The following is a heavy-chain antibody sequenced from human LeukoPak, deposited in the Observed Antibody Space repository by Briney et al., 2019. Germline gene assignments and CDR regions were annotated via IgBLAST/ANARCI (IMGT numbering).Heavy chain of an antibody. CDR1: GFTFDDYA. CDR2: ISWNSGSI. J-gene: IGHJ4*02. Sequence: PGRSLRLSCAASGFTFDDYAMHWVRRAPGKGLEWVSGISWNSGSIGYAVSVKGRFTISRDNAKNSLYLQMNSLRAEDTALYYCAKDWAGSIAAGGGSDYWGQGTLVTVSS. V-gene: IGHV3-9*01. CDR3: AKDWAGSIAAGGGSDY. D-gene: IGHD6-13*01.